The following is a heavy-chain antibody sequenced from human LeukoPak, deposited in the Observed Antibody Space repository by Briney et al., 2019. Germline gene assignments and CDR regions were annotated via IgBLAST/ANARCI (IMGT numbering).Heavy chain of an antibody. CDR1: GGSISSSSYY. D-gene: IGHD1-26*01. V-gene: IGHV4-39*01. J-gene: IGHJ4*02. Sequence: SETLSLTCTVSGGSISSSSYYWGWIRQPPGKGLEWIGSIYYSGSTYYNPSLKSRVTISVDTSKNQFSLKLSSVTAADTAVYYCARLKWELLGVDYCGQGTLVTVSS. CDR3: ARLKWELLGVDY. CDR2: IYYSGST.